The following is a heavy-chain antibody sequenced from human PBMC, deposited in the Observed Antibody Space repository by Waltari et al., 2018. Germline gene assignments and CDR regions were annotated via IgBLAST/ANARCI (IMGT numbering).Heavy chain of an antibody. V-gene: IGHV3-23*03. CDR1: GFSFGNYA. Sequence: EVQLLESGGGLVQPGGSLRLSCAASGFSFGNYAMSWVRQAPGKGLEWVSVIYSDGSSISYADSVKGRFTISRDNSKTTLYLQMNSLRVEDTAIYYCAREGPHCSTASCYLDYWGQGTRVTVSS. CDR2: IYSDGSSI. D-gene: IGHD2-2*01. J-gene: IGHJ4*02. CDR3: AREGPHCSTASCYLDY.